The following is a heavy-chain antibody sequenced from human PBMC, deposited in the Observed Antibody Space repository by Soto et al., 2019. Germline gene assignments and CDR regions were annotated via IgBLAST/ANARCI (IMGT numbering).Heavy chain of an antibody. CDR3: AVSPTAYYFDY. CDR1: GGSISIYY. CDR2: IYYSGST. Sequence: PSEPLSLTCTGSGGSISIYYWSWIRQPPGKGLEWIGYIYYSGSTNYNPSLKSRVTISVDTSKNQFSLKLSSVTAADTAVYYCAVSPTAYYFDYWGQGTLVTVSS. D-gene: IGHD4-17*01. V-gene: IGHV4-59*01. J-gene: IGHJ4*02.